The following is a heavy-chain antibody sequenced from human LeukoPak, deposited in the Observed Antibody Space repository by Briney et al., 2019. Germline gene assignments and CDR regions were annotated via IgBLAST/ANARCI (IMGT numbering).Heavy chain of an antibody. J-gene: IGHJ4*02. CDR2: INPNSGGT. CDR3: ARTDSSGYYFGEPDY. V-gene: IGHV1-2*02. CDR1: GYTFTGYY. Sequence: ASVKVFCKASGYTFTGYYMHWVRQAPGQGLEWMGWINPNSGGTNYAQKFQGRVTMTRDTSISTAYMELSRLRSDDTAVYYCARTDSSGYYFGEPDYWGQGTLVTVSS. D-gene: IGHD3-22*01.